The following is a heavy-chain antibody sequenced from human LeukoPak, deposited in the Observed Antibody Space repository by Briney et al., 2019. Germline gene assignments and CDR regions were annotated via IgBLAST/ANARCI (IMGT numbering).Heavy chain of an antibody. Sequence: SVKVSCKASGGTFSSYAISWVRQAPGQGLEWMGGIIPIFGTANYAQKFQGRVTITADKSTSTAYMELSSLRSEDTAAYYCARADCSSTSCPFDYWGQGTLVTVSS. J-gene: IGHJ4*02. V-gene: IGHV1-69*06. CDR1: GGTFSSYA. CDR3: ARADCSSTSCPFDY. D-gene: IGHD2-2*01. CDR2: IIPIFGTA.